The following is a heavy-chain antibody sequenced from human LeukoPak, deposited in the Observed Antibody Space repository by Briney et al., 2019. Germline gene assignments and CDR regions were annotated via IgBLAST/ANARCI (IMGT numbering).Heavy chain of an antibody. V-gene: IGHV4-59*01. Sequence: SETLSLTCTVSGGSISSYYWSWLRQPPGKGLEWIGYIYYSGSTNYNPSLKSRVTISVDTSKNQFSLKLSSVTAADTAVYYCAREGGNYYYYYGMDVWGQGTTVTVSS. CDR2: IYYSGST. CDR1: GGSISSYY. J-gene: IGHJ6*02. CDR3: AREGGNYYYYYGMDV. D-gene: IGHD3-16*01.